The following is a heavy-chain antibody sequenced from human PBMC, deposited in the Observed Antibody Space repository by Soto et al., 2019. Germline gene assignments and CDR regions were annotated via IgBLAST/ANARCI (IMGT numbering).Heavy chain of an antibody. Sequence: GASVKVSCKASGYAFINYYMHWVRQAPGQGLEWVGMINPIDGSTRFTQKFQDRVTMTADTSSNTVYLNLSALKSDDTAVYYCARKGYKYRKSGLDVWGQGTTVTVSS. D-gene: IGHD5-18*01. CDR1: GYAFINYY. CDR3: ARKGYKYRKSGLDV. V-gene: IGHV1-46*01. J-gene: IGHJ6*02. CDR2: INPIDGST.